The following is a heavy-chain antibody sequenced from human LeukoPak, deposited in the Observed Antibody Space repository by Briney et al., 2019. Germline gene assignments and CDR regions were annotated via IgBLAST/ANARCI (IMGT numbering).Heavy chain of an antibody. CDR3: ARETLGGYCSGGSCYSPRHFDY. V-gene: IGHV3-30*02. D-gene: IGHD2-15*01. Sequence: GGSLRLSCAASGFTFANYGMHWVRQAPGKGLEWVTFIRYDGSYKYYADSVKGRFTISRDNSKNTLYLQMGSLRAEDMAVYYCARETLGGYCSGGSCYSPRHFDYWGQGTLVTVSS. CDR1: GFTFANYG. J-gene: IGHJ4*02. CDR2: IRYDGSYK.